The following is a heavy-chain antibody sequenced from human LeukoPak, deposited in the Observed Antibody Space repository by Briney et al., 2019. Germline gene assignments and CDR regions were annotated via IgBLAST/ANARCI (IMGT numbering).Heavy chain of an antibody. Sequence: GGSLRLSCAASGFSLSDYYMSWIRQAPGKGLEWIAYFNNMEIYTNYAESVKGRFTISRDSTKNSLYLQMNSLRADDTAVYYCASGTAEAPLDNWGQGTLVTVSS. J-gene: IGHJ4*02. CDR3: ASGTAEAPLDN. CDR1: GFSLSDYY. CDR2: FNNMEIYT. D-gene: IGHD6-13*01. V-gene: IGHV3-11*03.